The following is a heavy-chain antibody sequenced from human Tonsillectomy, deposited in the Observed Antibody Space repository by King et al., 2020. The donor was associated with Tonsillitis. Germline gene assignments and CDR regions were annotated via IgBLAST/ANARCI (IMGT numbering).Heavy chain of an antibody. V-gene: IGHV4-39*01. D-gene: IGHD3-22*01. J-gene: IGHJ4*02. Sequence: LQLQESGPGLVEPSETLSLTCTVSGDSSSRSPYYWAWIRQPPGKGLEWLGSISYSGSDYYNPALKSRLTISVDTSKARFSLTLNSVSVVDTAIYYCARHFAHFFDDNGYYFRCYFDSWGQGTLVTVSS. CDR1: GDSSSRSPYY. CDR2: ISYSGSD. CDR3: ARHFAHFFDDNGYYFRCYFDS.